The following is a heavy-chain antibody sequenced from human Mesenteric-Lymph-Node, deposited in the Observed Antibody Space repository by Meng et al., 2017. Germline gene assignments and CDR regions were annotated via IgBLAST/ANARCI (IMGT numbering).Heavy chain of an antibody. J-gene: IGHJ4*02. CDR1: GGSISSYY. V-gene: IGHV4-4*07. Sequence: SETLSLTCTVSGGSISSYYWSWIRQPAGKGLEWIGRIYTSGSTNYNPSLKSRVTMPVDTSKNQFSLKLSSVTAADTAVYYCARSPILAAASYYFDYWGQGTLVTVSS. CDR3: ARSPILAAASYYFDY. CDR2: IYTSGST. D-gene: IGHD6-13*01.